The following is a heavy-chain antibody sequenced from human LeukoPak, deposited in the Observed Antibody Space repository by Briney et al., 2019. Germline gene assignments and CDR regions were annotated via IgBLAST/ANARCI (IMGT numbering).Heavy chain of an antibody. CDR3: ARCYYDSSGCDY. Sequence: SETLSLTCAVYGGSFSGYYWSWICQPPGKGLEWIGEINHSGSTNYNPSLKSRVTISVDTSKNQFSLKLSSVTAADTAVYYCARCYYDSSGCDYWGQGTLVTVSS. V-gene: IGHV4-34*01. D-gene: IGHD3-22*01. CDR1: GGSFSGYY. J-gene: IGHJ4*02. CDR2: INHSGST.